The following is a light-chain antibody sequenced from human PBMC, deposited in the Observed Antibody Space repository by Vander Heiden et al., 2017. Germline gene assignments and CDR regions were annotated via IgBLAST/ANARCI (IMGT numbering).Light chain of an antibody. V-gene: IGKV1-33*01. CDR3: QQYNNLQIT. CDR1: QDINNY. J-gene: IGKJ5*01. Sequence: DIQMNQSPSSLSASVGDRVTITCQASQDINNYLTWYQQKPGKAPNLLIYYASNLESGVPSRFSGSGSGTDFTFTISSLEAEDIATYYCQQYNNLQITFGQGTQLEIK. CDR2: YAS.